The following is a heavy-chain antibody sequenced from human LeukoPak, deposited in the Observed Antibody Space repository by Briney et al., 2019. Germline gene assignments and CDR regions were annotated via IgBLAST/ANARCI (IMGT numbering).Heavy chain of an antibody. V-gene: IGHV4-59*08. CDR2: MYYSGST. CDR3: ARRSSAVTFDY. J-gene: IGHJ4*02. Sequence: SETLSLTCTVSGGSISSYYWSWIRQPPGKGLEWIGYMYYSGSTNYNPSLKSRVTISLDTSKNQFSLKLSSMTAADTAVYFCARRSSAVTFDYWGQGILVTVSS. CDR1: GGSISSYY. D-gene: IGHD4-17*01.